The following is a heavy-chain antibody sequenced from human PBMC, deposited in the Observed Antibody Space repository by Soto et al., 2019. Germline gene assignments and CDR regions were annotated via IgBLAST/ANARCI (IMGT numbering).Heavy chain of an antibody. J-gene: IGHJ3*02. Sequence: ASVKVSCKASGYSFTSYAIHWMRQAPGQRLEWMGWINAGNGNTKYSQKFQGRVTITRDTSASTAYMELSSLRSEDTAVYYCARDLSGSYPIDAFDIWGQGTMVTVSS. CDR2: INAGNGNT. V-gene: IGHV1-3*01. CDR3: ARDLSGSYPIDAFDI. CDR1: GYSFTSYA. D-gene: IGHD1-26*01.